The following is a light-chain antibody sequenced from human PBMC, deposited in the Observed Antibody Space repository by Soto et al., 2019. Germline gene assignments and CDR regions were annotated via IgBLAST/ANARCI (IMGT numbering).Light chain of an antibody. CDR2: DAS. CDR3: QQRSNWPPTWT. V-gene: IGKV3-11*01. CDR1: QSVSSY. Sequence: EIVLTQSPATLSLSPGERATLSCRASQSVSSYLAWYQHKPGQAPRLLIYDASNRATGIPARFSGSGSGTDFNLTISSLEPEDFAFYYCQQRSNWPPTWTFGQGTKVEVK. J-gene: IGKJ1*01.